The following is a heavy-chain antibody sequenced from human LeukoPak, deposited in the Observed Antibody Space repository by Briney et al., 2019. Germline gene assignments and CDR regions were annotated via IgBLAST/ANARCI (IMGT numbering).Heavy chain of an antibody. D-gene: IGHD2-2*02. CDR1: GFTFSSYA. CDR2: ISGSGGST. CDR3: ANSPGYCSSTSCYILDY. J-gene: IGHJ4*02. V-gene: IGHV3-23*01. Sequence: GGSLRLSCAASGFTFSSYAMSWVRQAPGKGLEWVSAISGSGGSTYYADSVKGRFTISRDNSKNTLYLQMNSQRAEDTAVYYCANSPGYCSSTSCYILDYWGQGTLVTVSS.